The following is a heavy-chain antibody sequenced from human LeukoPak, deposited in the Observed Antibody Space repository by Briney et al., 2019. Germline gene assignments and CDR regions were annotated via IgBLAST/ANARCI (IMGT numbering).Heavy chain of an antibody. CDR2: INPSGGST. D-gene: IGHD3-3*01. J-gene: IGHJ6*03. V-gene: IGHV1-46*01. CDR1: GYTFTSYY. CDR3: ARLYGFGSGYAHYYYMDV. Sequence: GASVKVSCKASGYTFTSYYMHWVRQAPGQGLEWMGIINPSGGSTSYAQKFQGRVTMTRDMSTSTAYMELRSLRSDDTAVYYCARLYGFGSGYAHYYYMDVWGKGTTVTVSS.